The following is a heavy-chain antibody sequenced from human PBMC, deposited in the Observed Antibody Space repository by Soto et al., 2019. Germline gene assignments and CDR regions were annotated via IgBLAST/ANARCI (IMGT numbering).Heavy chain of an antibody. CDR1: GFTFSTFG. CDR2: IWNGRNSE. V-gene: IGHV3-33*01. J-gene: IGHJ4*02. D-gene: IGHD1-7*01. Sequence: QVKLVESRGGVVQPGRSLRLSCAASGFTFSTFGMHWVRQSPGKGLEWVAVIWNGRNSEDYADSVKGRFTISRDNSRNTLYLQMNSLRAEDTAMYYCVTERRNYEFDYWGQGILVTVSS. CDR3: VTERRNYEFDY.